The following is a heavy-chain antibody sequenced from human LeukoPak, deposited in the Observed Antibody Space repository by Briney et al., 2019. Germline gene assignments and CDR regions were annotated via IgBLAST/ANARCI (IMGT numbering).Heavy chain of an antibody. CDR3: ARDSGSYSFDY. V-gene: IGHV4-34*01. J-gene: IGHJ4*02. Sequence: PSETLSLTCAVRGGSLSNHFWSWLRQTPGEGLEWIGEINQSGATNYNPSLKSRVTISVDTSKNQFSLKLGSVTAADTAVYYCARDSGSYSFDYWGQGTLVTVSS. D-gene: IGHD1-26*01. CDR1: GGSLSNHF. CDR2: INQSGAT.